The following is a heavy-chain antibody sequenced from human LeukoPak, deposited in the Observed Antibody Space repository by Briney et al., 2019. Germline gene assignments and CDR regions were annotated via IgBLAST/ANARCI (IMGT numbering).Heavy chain of an antibody. Sequence: PGGSLRLSCAASGFTVSSNFMSWVRQAPGKGLEWVSVIYSGGSTYYADSVKGRFTISRDNSKNTLYLQMSSLRAEDTAVYYCARAPYYYDSSGYYGAFDIWGQGTMVTVSS. J-gene: IGHJ3*02. CDR2: IYSGGST. CDR1: GFTVSSNF. CDR3: ARAPYYYDSSGYYGAFDI. D-gene: IGHD3-22*01. V-gene: IGHV3-66*01.